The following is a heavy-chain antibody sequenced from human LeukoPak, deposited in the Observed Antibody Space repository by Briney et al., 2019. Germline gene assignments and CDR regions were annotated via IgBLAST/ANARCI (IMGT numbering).Heavy chain of an antibody. D-gene: IGHD3-10*01. J-gene: IGHJ6*03. Sequence: ESSETLSLTCTVSGYSISSGYYWSWIRQPPGKGLEWIGEINHSGSTNYNPSLKSRVTISVDTSKNQFSLKLSSVTAADTAVYYCARSSITMVRGVIIATYYYYYMDVWGKGTTVTVSS. V-gene: IGHV4-38-2*02. CDR3: ARSSITMVRGVIIATYYYYYMDV. CDR2: INHSGST. CDR1: GYSISSGYY.